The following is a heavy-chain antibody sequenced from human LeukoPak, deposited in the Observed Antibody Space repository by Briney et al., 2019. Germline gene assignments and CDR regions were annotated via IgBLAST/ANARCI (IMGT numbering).Heavy chain of an antibody. Sequence: SETLSLTCAGSDRSIGTFYWSWIRQPPGKGLEWIGYTHYSGTTYYNPSLKSRVTMSVNTSKHQFSLEMTSVTAADTAVYYCARVNLGQLLYWYFDLWGRGTLVTVSS. J-gene: IGHJ2*01. D-gene: IGHD4-23*01. CDR2: THYSGTT. V-gene: IGHV4-59*01. CDR3: ARVNLGQLLYWYFDL. CDR1: DRSIGTFY.